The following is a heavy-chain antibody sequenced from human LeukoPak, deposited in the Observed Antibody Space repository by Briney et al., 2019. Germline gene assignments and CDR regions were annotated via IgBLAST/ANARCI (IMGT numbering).Heavy chain of an antibody. Sequence: GGSLRLSCAASGFTFRIYAVSWVRQAPGKGLEWVSSISAGGGDTYYADSVKGRFTISRDNSKNTLYLQMSSLSGEDTAVYYCAKGGQQLAKNDYWGQGTLVTVSS. V-gene: IGHV3-23*01. CDR2: ISAGGGDT. D-gene: IGHD6-13*01. CDR3: AKGGQQLAKNDY. CDR1: GFTFRIYA. J-gene: IGHJ4*02.